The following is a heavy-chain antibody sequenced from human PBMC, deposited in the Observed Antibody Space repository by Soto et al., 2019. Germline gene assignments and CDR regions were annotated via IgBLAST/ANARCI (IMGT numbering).Heavy chain of an antibody. CDR2: KYYSGIT. Sequence: SETLSLTCTVSGGSISSGVYYWTWIRQQPGKGLEWIGYKYYSGITYYNPSLKSRVTISLDTSKNQFSLKLSSVTAADTAVYYCARGSSIAGLYYGMDVWGQGTTVTVSS. V-gene: IGHV4-31*03. CDR1: GGSISSGVYY. D-gene: IGHD6-6*01. J-gene: IGHJ6*02. CDR3: ARGSSIAGLYYGMDV.